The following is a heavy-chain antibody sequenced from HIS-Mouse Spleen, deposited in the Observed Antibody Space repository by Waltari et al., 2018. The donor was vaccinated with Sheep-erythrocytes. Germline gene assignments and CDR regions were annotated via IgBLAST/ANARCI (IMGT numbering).Heavy chain of an antibody. CDR1: GYTFTSYD. J-gene: IGHJ6*02. D-gene: IGHD6-19*01. Sequence: QVQLVQSGAEVKKPGASVKVSCKASGYTFTSYDINWVRQATGQGLEWMGWSNPNSGNTGYAQKVQGRVTMTRNTSISTAYMELSSLRSEDTAVYYCARVNLYSSGWYAYYYYGMDVWGQGTTVTVSS. CDR2: SNPNSGNT. V-gene: IGHV1-8*01. CDR3: ARVNLYSSGWYAYYYYGMDV.